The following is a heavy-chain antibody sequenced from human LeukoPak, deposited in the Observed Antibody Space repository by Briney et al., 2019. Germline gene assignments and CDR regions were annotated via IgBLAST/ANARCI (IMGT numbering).Heavy chain of an antibody. J-gene: IGHJ6*03. Sequence: SETLSLTCAVDGGSFSGYYWSWIRQPPGKGLEWIGEINHSGSTNDNPSLKSPVTISVDTSKNHFSLKLSSVTAADTAVYYCARGCSGSYYDVLGYYYYYYMGVWGKGTTVTVSS. CDR2: INHSGST. V-gene: IGHV4-34*01. CDR3: ARGCSGSYYDVLGYYYYYYMGV. CDR1: GGSFSGYY. D-gene: IGHD1-26*01.